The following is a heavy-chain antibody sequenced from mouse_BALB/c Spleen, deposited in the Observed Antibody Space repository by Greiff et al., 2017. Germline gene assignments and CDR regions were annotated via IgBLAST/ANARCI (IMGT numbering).Heavy chain of an antibody. CDR1: GYTFTEYI. D-gene: IGHD2-10*01. Sequence: VQVVESGAGLVKPGASVKLSCKASGYTFTEYIIHWVKQRSGQGLEWIGWFYPGSGSIKYNEKFKDKATLTADKSSSTVYMELSRLTSEDSAVYFCARHEDQEAYYGNPWFAYWGQGTLVTVSA. CDR2: FYPGSGSI. J-gene: IGHJ3*01. CDR3: ARHEDQEAYYGNPWFAY. V-gene: IGHV1-62-2*01.